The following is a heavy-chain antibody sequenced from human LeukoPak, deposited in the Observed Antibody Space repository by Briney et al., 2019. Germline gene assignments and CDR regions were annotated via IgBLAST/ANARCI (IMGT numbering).Heavy chain of an antibody. V-gene: IGHV3-23*01. Sequence: PGGSLRLSCATSGFTFSSSAVTWVRQAPGKGLGWVSTITVGGGDTNYADSVKGRFTIPRDNSKNTLYLQMNSLRAEDTAVYYCARDVRGSTLWGQGTQVTVSS. CDR1: GFTFSSSA. D-gene: IGHD6-6*01. CDR2: ITVGGGDT. CDR3: ARDVRGSTL. J-gene: IGHJ1*01.